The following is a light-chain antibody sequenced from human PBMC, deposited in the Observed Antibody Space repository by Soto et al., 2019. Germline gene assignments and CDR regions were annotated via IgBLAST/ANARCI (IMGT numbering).Light chain of an antibody. CDR1: QSVSSY. CDR2: GAS. CDR3: QQRNSWPPTFT. V-gene: IGKV3-11*01. J-gene: IGKJ5*01. Sequence: EFVLTQSPATLSLSPGERATLSCRASQSVSSYLAWYQQKPGQAPRLLIYGASMRATGIPARFSGSGSGTDFTLTISSLEPEDFAVYYCQQRNSWPPTFTFGQGTRLEIK.